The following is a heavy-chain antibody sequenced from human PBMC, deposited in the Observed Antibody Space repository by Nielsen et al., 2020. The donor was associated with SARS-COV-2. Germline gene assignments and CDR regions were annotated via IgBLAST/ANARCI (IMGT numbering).Heavy chain of an antibody. CDR1: GFTFDDYG. CDR2: INWNGGST. J-gene: IGHJ6*02. D-gene: IGHD4-17*01. Sequence: GESLKISCAASGFTFDDYGMSWVRQAPGKGLEWVSGINWNGGSTGYADSVKGRFTISRDNAKNSLYLQMNSLRAEDTALYYCAKMGYGDYVDYYGMDVWGQGTTVTVSS. CDR3: AKMGYGDYVDYYGMDV. V-gene: IGHV3-20*04.